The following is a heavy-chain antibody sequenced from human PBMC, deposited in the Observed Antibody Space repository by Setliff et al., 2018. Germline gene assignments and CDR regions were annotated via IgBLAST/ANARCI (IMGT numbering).Heavy chain of an antibody. Sequence: GGSLRLSCVASGFTFSSYAMSWVRQAPGKGLEWVSAISGSSGNTFYADSVKGRFTISRENSKDTLYLQMNSLRAEDTAVYYCAREELWFGELASYYYYGMDVWGQGTTVTVSS. CDR2: ISGSSGNT. D-gene: IGHD3-10*01. CDR1: GFTFSSYA. CDR3: AREELWFGELASYYYYGMDV. V-gene: IGHV3-23*01. J-gene: IGHJ6*02.